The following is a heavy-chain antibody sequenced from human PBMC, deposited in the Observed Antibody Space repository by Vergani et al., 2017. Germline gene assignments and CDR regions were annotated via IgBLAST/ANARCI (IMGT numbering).Heavy chain of an antibody. V-gene: IGHV3-21*01. D-gene: IGHD6-6*01. J-gene: IGHJ6*02. CDR2: ISSSSSYI. CDR3: ARDSGIAARYYYYGMDV. CDR1: GFTFSSYS. Sequence: EVQLVESGGGLVKPGGSLRLSCAASGFTFSSYSMNWVRQAPGKGVEWVSSISSSSSYIYYADSVKGRFTISRDNAKNSLYLQMNSLRAEDTAVYYCARDSGIAARYYYYGMDVWGQGTTVTVSS.